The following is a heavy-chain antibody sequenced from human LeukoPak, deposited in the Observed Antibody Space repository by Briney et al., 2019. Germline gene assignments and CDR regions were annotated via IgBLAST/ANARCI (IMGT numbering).Heavy chain of an antibody. D-gene: IGHD3-3*01. V-gene: IGHV3-23*01. CDR3: ARSLSHDFYGMDV. CDR2: ISGSGGDT. J-gene: IGHJ6*02. CDR1: GFTFSNFL. Sequence: PGGSLRLSCAASGFTFSNFLMTWVRQAPGKGPEWVSAISGSGGDTYYADSVKGRFTISRDNSKNTLYLQMNSLRAEDTAVYYCARSLSHDFYGMDVWGQGTTVTVSS.